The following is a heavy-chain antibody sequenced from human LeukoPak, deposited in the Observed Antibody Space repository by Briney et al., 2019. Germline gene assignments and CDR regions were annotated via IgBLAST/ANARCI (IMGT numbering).Heavy chain of an antibody. CDR2: ISAYNGNT. CDR3: ARVLVPAAGHQFDY. J-gene: IGHJ4*02. CDR1: VYTFTSYG. D-gene: IGHD6-13*01. V-gene: IGHV1-18*01. Sequence: VASVKVSCKASVYTFTSYGISWVRQAPGQGLEWMGWISAYNGNTNYAQKLQGRVTMTTDTSTSTAYMELRSLRSDDTAVYYCARVLVPAAGHQFDYWGQGTLVTVSS.